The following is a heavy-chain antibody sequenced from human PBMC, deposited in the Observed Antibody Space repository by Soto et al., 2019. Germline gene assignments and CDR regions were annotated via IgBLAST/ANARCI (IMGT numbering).Heavy chain of an antibody. CDR3: AKDWDSSGLFDP. J-gene: IGHJ5*02. Sequence: TLSLTCSVSGASITTYYWSWIRQPPGKGLEWIGSISYSGSTKYNPSLESRVMISLDTSKNQFSLRLTSVTAADTALYYCAKDWDSSGLFDPWGQGALVTVSS. V-gene: IGHV4-59*01. D-gene: IGHD3-10*01. CDR2: ISYSGST. CDR1: GASITTYY.